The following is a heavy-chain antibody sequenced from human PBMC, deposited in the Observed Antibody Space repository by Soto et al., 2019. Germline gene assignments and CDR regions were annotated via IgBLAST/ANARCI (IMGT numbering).Heavy chain of an antibody. CDR2: ISASDGET. Sequence: QVQLVQSGAEVTKPGASVKVSCKASGYPFTSYGVSWVRQPPGQGLEWIGWISASDGETHSAQKFQGRVTMTTDTSTTTAYLDLRSLTSDDTAVYYCVRDPRWQQLEFDFWGQGTLVTVSS. V-gene: IGHV1-18*01. D-gene: IGHD1-1*01. CDR1: GYPFTSYG. J-gene: IGHJ4*02. CDR3: VRDPRWQQLEFDF.